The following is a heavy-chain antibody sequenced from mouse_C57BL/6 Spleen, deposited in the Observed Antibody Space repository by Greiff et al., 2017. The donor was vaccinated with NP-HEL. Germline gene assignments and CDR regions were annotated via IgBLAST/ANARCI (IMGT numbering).Heavy chain of an antibody. CDR2: INPSSGYT. D-gene: IGHD1-1*01. J-gene: IGHJ4*01. CDR3: ARGGSSYGGAMDY. CDR1: GYTFTSYW. Sequence: QVQLKESGAELAKPGASVKLSCKASGYTFTSYWMHWVKQRPGQGLEWIGYINPSSGYTKYNQKFKDKATLTADKSSSNAYMQLSSLTYEDSAVYYCARGGSSYGGAMDYWGQGTSVTVSS. V-gene: IGHV1-7*01.